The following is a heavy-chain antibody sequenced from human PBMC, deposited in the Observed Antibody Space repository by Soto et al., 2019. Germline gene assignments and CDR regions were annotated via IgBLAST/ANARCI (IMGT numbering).Heavy chain of an antibody. D-gene: IGHD5-18*01. V-gene: IGHV3-64*02. CDR1: GFTFSSYA. J-gene: IGHJ3*02. CDR2: ISSNGGST. Sequence: GGSLRLSCAASGFTFSSYAMHWVRQAPGKGLEYVSAISSNGGSTYYADSVKGRFTISRDNSKNTLYLQMGSLRAEDMAVYYCARERGRDGYSEGAFDIWGQGTMVTVSS. CDR3: ARERGRDGYSEGAFDI.